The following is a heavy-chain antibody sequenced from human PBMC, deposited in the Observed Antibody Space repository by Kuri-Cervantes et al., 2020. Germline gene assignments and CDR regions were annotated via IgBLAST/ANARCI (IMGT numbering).Heavy chain of an antibody. Sequence: ESLKISCTVSGGSISSYYWSWIRQPAGKGLEWIGRIYTSGSTNYNPSLKSRVTISVDTSKNQFSLKLSSVTAADTAVYYCARDLTDLAAHYDAFDIWGQGTMVTVSS. CDR1: GGSISSYY. D-gene: IGHD4/OR15-4a*01. V-gene: IGHV4-4*07. CDR2: IYTSGST. J-gene: IGHJ3*02. CDR3: ARDLTDLAAHYDAFDI.